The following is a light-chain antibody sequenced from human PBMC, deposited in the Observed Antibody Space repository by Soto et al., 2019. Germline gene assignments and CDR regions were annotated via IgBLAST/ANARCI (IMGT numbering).Light chain of an antibody. CDR1: SDDVGAYNS. J-gene: IGLJ1*01. CDR3: CSSAPESTYV. Sequence: QSALAQPASVSGSPGQSITSACTGTSDDVGAYNSVSWYQQLPHKAPQVILYKGTQRPSGASSRFSGSTSGNAASLTISGLQADDEADYFCCSSAPESTYVFGTGTKVTVL. V-gene: IGLV2-23*01. CDR2: KGT.